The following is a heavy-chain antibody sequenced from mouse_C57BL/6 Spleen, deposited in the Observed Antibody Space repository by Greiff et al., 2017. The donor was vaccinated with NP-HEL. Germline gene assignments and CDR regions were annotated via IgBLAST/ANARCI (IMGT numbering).Heavy chain of an antibody. Sequence: VQLKESGPVLVKPGASVKMSCKASGYTFTDYYMNWVKQSHGKSLEWIGVINPYNGGTSYNQKFKGKATLTVDKSSSTAYMELNSLTSEDSAVYYCARRGDYDVWYFEVWGTGTTVTVAS. CDR3: ARRGDYDVWYFEV. CDR2: INPYNGGT. J-gene: IGHJ1*03. CDR1: GYTFTDYY. V-gene: IGHV1-19*01. D-gene: IGHD2-4*01.